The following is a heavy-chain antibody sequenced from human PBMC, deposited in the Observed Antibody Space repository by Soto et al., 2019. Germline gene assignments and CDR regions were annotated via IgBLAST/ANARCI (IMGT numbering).Heavy chain of an antibody. CDR1: GFSFSAFE. CDR2: IDSSGTTR. D-gene: IGHD1-1*01. CDR3: ARGGIDS. Sequence: GCLRRSCAAPGFSFSAFEMNWVRQAPGKGLEWVSYIDSSGTTRLYADSVKGRFTISRDNAKNSLYLEMNSPRVDDTAVYYCARGGIDSWGRGTRVLVSS. V-gene: IGHV3-48*03. J-gene: IGHJ4*02.